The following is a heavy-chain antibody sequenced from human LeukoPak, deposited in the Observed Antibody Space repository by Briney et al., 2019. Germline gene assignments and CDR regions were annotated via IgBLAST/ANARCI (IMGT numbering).Heavy chain of an antibody. CDR3: ARAGGSTVSHSDY. CDR2: ISSSTSYI. Sequence: GSLRLSCAASGFTVSSNYMSWVRQAPVKGLAWVSSISSSTSYIYYADSVKGRFTISKDNAKNSLYLQMNSLRAEDTAVYYCARAGGSTVSHSDYWGQGTLVTVSS. V-gene: IGHV3-21*01. J-gene: IGHJ4*02. CDR1: GFTVSSNY. D-gene: IGHD4-17*01.